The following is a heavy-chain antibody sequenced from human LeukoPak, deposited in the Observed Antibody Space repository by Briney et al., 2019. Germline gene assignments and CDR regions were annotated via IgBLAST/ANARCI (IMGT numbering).Heavy chain of an antibody. J-gene: IGHJ3*02. Sequence: SETLSLTCSVSGGLISNTHWNWIRQPPGKGLEWNGYISDSGTTNHNTSLNSRVTISLDTSKNQFSLKLSSVTAADTAVYYCARDYGDYVFAFDIWGQGTMVTVSS. CDR2: ISDSGTT. CDR1: GGLISNTH. CDR3: ARDYGDYVFAFDI. V-gene: IGHV4-59*12. D-gene: IGHD4-17*01.